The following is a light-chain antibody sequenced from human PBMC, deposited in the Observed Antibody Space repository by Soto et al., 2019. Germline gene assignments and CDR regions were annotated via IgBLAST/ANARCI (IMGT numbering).Light chain of an antibody. CDR2: SNN. J-gene: IGLJ1*01. CDR1: SSNIGSNT. CDR3: AAWDDSLNGLYV. Sequence: QCVLTQPASASGTPGRRVTISCSGSSSNIGSNTVNWYQQLPGTAPKLLIYSNNQRPSGVPDRFSGSKSGTSASLAISGLQSEDEADYYCAAWDDSLNGLYVFGTGTKVTVL. V-gene: IGLV1-44*01.